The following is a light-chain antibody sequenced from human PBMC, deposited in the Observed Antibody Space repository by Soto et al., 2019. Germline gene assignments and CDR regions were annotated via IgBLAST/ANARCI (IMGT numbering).Light chain of an antibody. CDR2: GNV. V-gene: IGLV1-40*01. CDR1: SSNIGADYD. Sequence: QSVLTQPPSVSGAPGQRITISCTGSSSNIGADYDVHWYQQFPGTAPKLLIDGNVDRPSGVPDRFSASKSGTSASLAITGLQAEDEADYYCQSYDSSLSAHVVFGGGTQLTVL. CDR3: QSYDSSLSAHVV. J-gene: IGLJ2*01.